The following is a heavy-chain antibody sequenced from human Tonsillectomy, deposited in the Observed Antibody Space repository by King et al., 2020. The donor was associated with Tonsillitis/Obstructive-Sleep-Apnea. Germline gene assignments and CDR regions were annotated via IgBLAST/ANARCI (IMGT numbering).Heavy chain of an antibody. CDR1: GGTFSSYD. CDR2: IIPIFGAP. V-gene: IGHV1-69*12. J-gene: IGHJ4*02. D-gene: IGHD1-14*01. CDR3: AREERNSGSDY. Sequence: QLVQSGAEVKKPGSSVKVSCKASGGTFSSYDFNWVRQAPGKGLEWMGGIIPIFGAPNYAQRSQGRVTITADESASTAYMELSSLRSEDTAVYYCAREERNSGSDYWGQGTLVTVSS.